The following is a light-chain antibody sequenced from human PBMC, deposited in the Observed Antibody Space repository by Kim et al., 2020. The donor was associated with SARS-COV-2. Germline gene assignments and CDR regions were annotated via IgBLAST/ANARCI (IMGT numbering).Light chain of an antibody. J-gene: IGLJ3*02. CDR3: LIYYGGNML. CDR1: TGAVTSYYY. V-gene: IGLV7-43*01. Sequence: PGGTVTLTCAFSTGAVTSYYYPNWFQQKPGQAPRTLIYSTNKKHSWTPARFSGSLLGGKAALTLSGVQPEDEADYYCLIYYGGNMLFGGGTQLTVL. CDR2: STN.